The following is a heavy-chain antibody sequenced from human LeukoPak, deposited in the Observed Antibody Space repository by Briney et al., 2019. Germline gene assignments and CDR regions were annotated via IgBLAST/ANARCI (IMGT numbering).Heavy chain of an antibody. V-gene: IGHV4-34*01. CDR2: INHSGST. J-gene: IGHJ5*02. Sequence: SETLSLTCAVYGGSFSGYYWSWIRQPPGKGLEWIGEINHSGSTNYNPSLKSRVTTSVDTSKNQFSLKLSSVTAADTAVYYCARELRFLEWFPRSAWFDPWGQGTLVTVSS. CDR3: ARELRFLEWFPRSAWFDP. CDR1: GGSFSGYY. D-gene: IGHD3-3*01.